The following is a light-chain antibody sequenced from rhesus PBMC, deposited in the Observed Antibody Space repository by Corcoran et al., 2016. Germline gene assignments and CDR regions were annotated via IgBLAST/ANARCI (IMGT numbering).Light chain of an antibody. CDR2: KAS. V-gene: IGKV1-74*01. J-gene: IGKJ3*01. CDR1: ENVNNY. CDR3: QHGYGTPFT. Sequence: DIQMTQSPSSLSASVGDRVTITCRASENVNNYLTWYQQKPGKAPKLLIYKASTLQSGVPSRFSGRGSGTDYTFTISSLQPEDVATYYCQHGYGTPFTFGPGTKLDIK.